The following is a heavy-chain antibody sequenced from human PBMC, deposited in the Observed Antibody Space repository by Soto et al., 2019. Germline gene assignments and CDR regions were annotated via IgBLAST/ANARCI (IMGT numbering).Heavy chain of an antibody. D-gene: IGHD3-3*01. CDR1: GGSISSDKW. J-gene: IGHJ5*02. CDR2: ISHRGST. CDR3: AAIPLTSGVVSGRFDP. Sequence: QVHLQESGPGLVKPSGTLALTCAVSGGSISSDKWWPWVRQPPGKGLEWIGEISHRGSTNYSPSFKSRLSLSVDTTKTQFSLRLTSVTAADTAVYYCAAIPLTSGVVSGRFDPWGQGIMVTVSS. V-gene: IGHV4-4*02.